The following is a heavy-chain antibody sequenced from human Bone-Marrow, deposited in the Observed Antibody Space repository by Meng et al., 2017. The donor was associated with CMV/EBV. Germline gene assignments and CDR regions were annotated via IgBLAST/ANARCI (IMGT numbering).Heavy chain of an antibody. V-gene: IGHV1-2*02. Sequence: ASVKVSCKASGYTFTGYYMHWVRQAPGQGLEWMGWINPNSGGTNYAQKFQGRVTMTRDTSTSTVYMELSSLRSEDTAVYYCARVIATVTTNDAFDIWGQGTMVTVSS. CDR3: ARVIATVTTNDAFDI. CDR1: GYTFTGYY. J-gene: IGHJ3*02. D-gene: IGHD4-17*01. CDR2: INPNSGGT.